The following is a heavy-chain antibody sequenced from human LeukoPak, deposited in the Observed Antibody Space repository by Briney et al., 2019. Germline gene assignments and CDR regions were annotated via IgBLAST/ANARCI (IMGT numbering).Heavy chain of an antibody. CDR2: INFGSSTI. D-gene: IGHD2-2*01. CDR3: AKGELVVPAAALGY. CDR1: GFTFSNYG. J-gene: IGHJ4*02. V-gene: IGHV3-48*01. Sequence: PGGSLRLSCAASGFTFSNYGINWVRQAPGKGLEWVSYINFGSSTIYYADSVKGRFTISRDTSKNTLYLQMDSLRAEDTAVYYCAKGELVVPAAALGYWGQGTLVTVSS.